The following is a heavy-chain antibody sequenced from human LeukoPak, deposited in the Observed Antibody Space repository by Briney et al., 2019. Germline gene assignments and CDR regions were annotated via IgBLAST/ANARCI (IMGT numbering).Heavy chain of an antibody. Sequence: SETLSLTCIVSGGSISGYYWSWIRQPAGKGLEWIGHMDTSGHTNYNSSLMSRVTMSVDTSKNQFSLRLTSVTAADTAVYYCARHWSHSVAQFGRSYWYDPWGQGTLVTVSS. CDR1: GGSISGYY. J-gene: IGHJ5*02. V-gene: IGHV4-4*07. D-gene: IGHD2-15*01. CDR3: ARHWSHSVAQFGRSYWYDP. CDR2: MDTSGHT.